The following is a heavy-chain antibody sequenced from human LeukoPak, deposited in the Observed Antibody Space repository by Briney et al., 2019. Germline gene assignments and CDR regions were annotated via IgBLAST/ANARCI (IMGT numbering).Heavy chain of an antibody. D-gene: IGHD3-22*01. J-gene: IGHJ4*02. CDR3: ARRSTYDSSGYYSR. Sequence: SETQSLTCTVSGGSISSTTYYWGWIRQPPGKGLEWIGSIYYNGSTYYNPSLKSRVTLSADTSKNQFSLKLSSVTAADTAVYYCARRSTYDSSGYYSRWGQGTLVTVSS. V-gene: IGHV4-39*01. CDR2: IYYNGST. CDR1: GGSISSTTYY.